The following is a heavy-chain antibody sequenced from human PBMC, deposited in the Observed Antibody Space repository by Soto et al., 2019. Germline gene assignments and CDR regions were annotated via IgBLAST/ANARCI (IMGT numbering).Heavy chain of an antibody. J-gene: IGHJ3*02. CDR1: GFTFSSYG. CDR3: AREYCSGGSCYGALDI. V-gene: IGHV3-33*01. Sequence: QVQLVESGGGVVQPGRSLRLSCAASGFTFSSYGMHWVRQAPGKGLEWVAVIWYDGSNKYYADSVKGRFTISRDNSKNTLYLQMNSLRAEDTAVYYCAREYCSGGSCYGALDIWGQGTMVTVSS. D-gene: IGHD2-15*01. CDR2: IWYDGSNK.